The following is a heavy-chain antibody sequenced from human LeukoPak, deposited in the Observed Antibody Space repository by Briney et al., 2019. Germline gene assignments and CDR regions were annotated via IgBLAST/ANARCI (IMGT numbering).Heavy chain of an antibody. V-gene: IGHV4-31*03. D-gene: IGHD2-2*01. CDR2: IYYSGST. Sequence: PSETLSLTCTVSGGSISSGGYYWSWIRQHPGKGLEWIGYIYYSGSTHYNPSLKSRVTISVDTSKNQFSLKLSSVTAADTAVYYCARSPRYCSSTSCSTYYMDVWGKGTTVTVSS. CDR1: GGSISSGGYY. CDR3: ARSPRYCSSTSCSTYYMDV. J-gene: IGHJ6*03.